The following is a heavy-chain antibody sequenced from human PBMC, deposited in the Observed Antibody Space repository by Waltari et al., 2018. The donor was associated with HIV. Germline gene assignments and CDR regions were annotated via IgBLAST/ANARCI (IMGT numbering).Heavy chain of an antibody. Sequence: SYAISWVRQAPGQGLEWMGGIIPIFGTANYAQKFQGRVTITADESTSTAYMELSSLRSEDTAVYYCATYRPSTVTNYYFDYWGQGTLVTVSS. V-gene: IGHV1-69*01. D-gene: IGHD4-17*01. CDR1: SYA. CDR3: ATYRPSTVTNYYFDY. J-gene: IGHJ4*02. CDR2: IIPIFGTA.